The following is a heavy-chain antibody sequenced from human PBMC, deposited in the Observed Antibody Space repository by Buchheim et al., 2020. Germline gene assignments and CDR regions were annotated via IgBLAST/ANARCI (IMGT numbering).Heavy chain of an antibody. D-gene: IGHD6-13*01. V-gene: IGHV3-7*01. J-gene: IGHJ4*02. CDR2: IKPDGSEG. Sequence: EVQLVESGGGLVQPGGSLRLSCAASGFTFSTYWMIWVRQAPGKGLEWVANIKPDGSEGYYVDSVKGRFTISRDNAKNSLYLQMNSLRAEDSAVYYCVRGGSSSTSSEYWGQGTL. CDR1: GFTFSTYW. CDR3: VRGGSSSTSSEY.